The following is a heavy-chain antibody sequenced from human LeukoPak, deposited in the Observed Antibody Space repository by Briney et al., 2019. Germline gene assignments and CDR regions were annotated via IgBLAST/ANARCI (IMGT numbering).Heavy chain of an antibody. V-gene: IGHV2-5*02. CDR2: IYWDDNQ. J-gene: IGHJ4*02. Sequence: SGPTLVKPTQTLTLTCSFSGFSLSTTGVSVGWIRQTPGEALEWVALIYWDDNQRYSPSLKSRLTITKDTSKNQVVLTMTNVDPADTATYYCAHRTYHYDSSRYYQRVDYWGQGTPVTVSS. D-gene: IGHD3-22*01. CDR3: AHRTYHYDSSRYYQRVDY. CDR1: GFSLSTTGVS.